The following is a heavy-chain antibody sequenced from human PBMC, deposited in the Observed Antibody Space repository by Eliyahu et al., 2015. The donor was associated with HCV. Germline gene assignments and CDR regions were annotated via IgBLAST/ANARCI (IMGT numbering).Heavy chain of an antibody. J-gene: IGHJ3*02. Sequence: QVQLQESGPGLVKPSETLSLTCTVSGGGISTYYWTWIRQSARKGLEWIGRVSTFGSTNYNPSLKSRVILSIDSSKNQFSLDLKSVTAADTAVYFCARGYSSGWYDAFDIWGQGTTVTVSS. V-gene: IGHV4-4*07. CDR1: GGGISTYY. D-gene: IGHD6-19*01. CDR2: VSTFGST. CDR3: ARGYSSGWYDAFDI.